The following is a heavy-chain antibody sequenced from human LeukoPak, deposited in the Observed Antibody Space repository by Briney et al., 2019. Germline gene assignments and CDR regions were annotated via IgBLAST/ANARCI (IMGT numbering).Heavy chain of an antibody. CDR3: AREGPVERVFDY. J-gene: IGHJ4*02. CDR1: GFTFSSYE. V-gene: IGHV3-48*03. D-gene: IGHD1-1*01. Sequence: PGGSLRLSCAASGFTFSSYEMNWVRQAPGKGLEWVSYISSSGSTIYYADSVKGRFTISRDNAKNSLYLQMNSLRAEDMAVYYCAREGPVERVFDYWGQGTLVTVSS. CDR2: ISSSGSTI.